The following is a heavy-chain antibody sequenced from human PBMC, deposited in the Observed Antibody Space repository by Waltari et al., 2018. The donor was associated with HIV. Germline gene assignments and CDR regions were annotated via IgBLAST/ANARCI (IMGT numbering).Heavy chain of an antibody. CDR1: GGSISSGSYY. J-gene: IGHJ4*02. CDR2: IYTSGST. D-gene: IGHD3-3*01. CDR3: AGGMIFGVVTGSY. Sequence: QVQLQESGPGLVKPSQTLSLTCTVSGGSISSGSYYWSWIRQPAGKGLEWIGRIYTSGSTNYNPSRKSRVTISVDTSKNQFSLKLSSVTAADTAVYYCAGGMIFGVVTGSYWGQGTLVTVSS. V-gene: IGHV4-61*02.